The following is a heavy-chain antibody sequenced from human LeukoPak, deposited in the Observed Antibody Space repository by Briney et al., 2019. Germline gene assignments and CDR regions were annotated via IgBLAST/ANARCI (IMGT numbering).Heavy chain of an antibody. J-gene: IGHJ6*02. CDR3: AGYKATGGMDV. D-gene: IGHD1-14*01. Sequence: SQTLSLTCTVSGGSISSGDYYWSWIRQPPGKGLEWIGYIYYSGSTYYNPSLKSRVTISVDTSKNQFPLKLSSVTAADTALYYCAGYKATGGMDVWGQGTTVTVSS. CDR2: IYYSGST. V-gene: IGHV4-30-4*01. CDR1: GGSISSGDYY.